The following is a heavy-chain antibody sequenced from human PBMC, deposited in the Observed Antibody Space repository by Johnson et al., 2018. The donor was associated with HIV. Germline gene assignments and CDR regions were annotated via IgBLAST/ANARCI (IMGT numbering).Heavy chain of an antibody. CDR1: GFTFSSYA. CDR3: AKGGITMAPDAFDI. CDR2: ISSNGGST. J-gene: IGHJ3*02. D-gene: IGHD3-10*01. V-gene: IGHV3-64*01. Sequence: VQLVESGGGLIQPGGSLRLSCAASGFTFSSYAMHWVRQPPGKGLEYVSAISSNGGSTYYANSVKGRFTIARDNSKNTLYLQMGSLRAEDMAVYYCAKGGITMAPDAFDIWGQGTMVTVSS.